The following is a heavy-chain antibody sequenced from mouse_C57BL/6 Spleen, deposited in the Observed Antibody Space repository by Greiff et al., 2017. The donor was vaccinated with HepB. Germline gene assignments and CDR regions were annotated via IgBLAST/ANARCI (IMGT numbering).Heavy chain of an antibody. V-gene: IGHV1-81*01. Sequence: VQLQQSGAELARPGASVKLSCKASGYTFTSYGISWVKQRTGQGLEWIGEIYPRSGNTYYNEKFKGEATLTADKSSSTAYMELRSLTSEDAAVYCCARCLYYDYDRFAYWGHGTLVTVSA. CDR2: IYPRSGNT. CDR3: ARCLYYDYDRFAY. J-gene: IGHJ3*01. D-gene: IGHD2-4*01. CDR1: GYTFTSYG.